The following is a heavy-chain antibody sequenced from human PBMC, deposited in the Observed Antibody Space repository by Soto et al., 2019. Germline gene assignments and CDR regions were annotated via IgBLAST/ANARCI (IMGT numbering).Heavy chain of an antibody. CDR2: THYRGDT. D-gene: IGHD3-16*01. CDR3: ARGDSQVSSVFDY. Sequence: KPSETLSLTCTVSGGPFPNGGYYWSWIRQEPGKGLEWIGYTHYRGDTSYNPSLRSRVTISTDTSKTQFSLRLRSVTSADTAVYYCARGDSQVSSVFDYWGQGMLLTVSS. CDR1: GGPFPNGGYY. V-gene: IGHV4-31*03. J-gene: IGHJ4*02.